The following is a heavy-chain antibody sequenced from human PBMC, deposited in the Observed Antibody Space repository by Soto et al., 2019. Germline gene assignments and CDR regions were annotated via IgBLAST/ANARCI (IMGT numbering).Heavy chain of an antibody. Sequence: GESRKISCKGSGYSFTSYWISWVRQMPGKGLEWMGRIDPSDSYTNYRPSFQGHVTISADKSISTAYLQWSSLKASDTAMYYCARSVVAGIGPEFDYWGQGTLVTVYS. J-gene: IGHJ4*02. CDR2: IDPSDSYT. CDR3: ARSVVAGIGPEFDY. D-gene: IGHD6-19*01. V-gene: IGHV5-10-1*01. CDR1: GYSFTSYW.